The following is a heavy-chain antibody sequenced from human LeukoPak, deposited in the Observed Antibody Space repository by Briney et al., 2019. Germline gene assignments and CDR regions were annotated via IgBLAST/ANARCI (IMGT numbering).Heavy chain of an antibody. Sequence: PGGSLRLSCTASGFTFGDYAMSWFRQAPGKGLEWVGFIRSKAYGGTTEYAASVKGRFTISRDDSKSIAYLQMNSLKTEDTAVYYCTREWYSSGWRHVAGTFDYWGQGTLVTVSS. CDR3: TREWYSSGWRHVAGTFDY. CDR1: GFTFGDYA. D-gene: IGHD6-25*01. V-gene: IGHV3-49*03. J-gene: IGHJ4*02. CDR2: IRSKAYGGTT.